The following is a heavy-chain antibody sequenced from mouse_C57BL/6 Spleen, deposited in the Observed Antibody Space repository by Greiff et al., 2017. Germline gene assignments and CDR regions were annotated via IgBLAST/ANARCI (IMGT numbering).Heavy chain of an antibody. Sequence: DVHLVESGGGLVKPGGSLKLSCAASGFTFSSYAMSWVRQTPEKRLEWVATISDGGSYTYYPDNVKGRFTISRDNAKNNLYLQMSHLKSEDTAMYYCASRAYDYDEDWGQGTSVTVSS. J-gene: IGHJ4*01. D-gene: IGHD2-4*01. V-gene: IGHV5-4*01. CDR2: ISDGGSYT. CDR3: ASRAYDYDED. CDR1: GFTFSSYA.